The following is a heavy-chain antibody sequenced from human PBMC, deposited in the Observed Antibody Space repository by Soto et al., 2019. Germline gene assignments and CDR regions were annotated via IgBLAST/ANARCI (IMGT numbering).Heavy chain of an antibody. Sequence: GGSLRLSCAASGFTFSSYAMSWVRQAPGKGLEWVSAISGGGSNTYYADSVKGRFTISRDNSKNTLYLQMDSLRAEDTAVYYCAKTSGWYDAFDIWGQGTMVTVSS. CDR2: ISGGGSNT. CDR1: GFTFSSYA. J-gene: IGHJ3*02. V-gene: IGHV3-23*01. D-gene: IGHD6-19*01. CDR3: AKTSGWYDAFDI.